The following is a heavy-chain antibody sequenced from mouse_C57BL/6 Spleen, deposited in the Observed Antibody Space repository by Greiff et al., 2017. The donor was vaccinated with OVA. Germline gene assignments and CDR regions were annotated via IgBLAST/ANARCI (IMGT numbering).Heavy chain of an antibody. D-gene: IGHD1-1*01. CDR1: GFTFSSYA. CDR3: ARESGSSYWYFDY. Sequence: EVQLQESGGGLVKPGGSLKLSCAASGFTFSSYAMSWVRQTPEKRLEWVATISDGGSYTYYPDNVKGRFTISRDNAKNNLYLQMSHLKSEDTAMYYWARESGSSYWYFDYWGQGTTLTVSS. J-gene: IGHJ2*01. CDR2: ISDGGSYT. V-gene: IGHV5-4*01.